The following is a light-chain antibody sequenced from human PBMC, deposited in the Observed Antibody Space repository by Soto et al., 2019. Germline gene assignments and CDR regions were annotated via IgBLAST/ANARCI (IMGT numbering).Light chain of an antibody. Sequence: EIVLTQSPGTLSLSPGERATLSCRASQSVSSSYLAWYQQKPGQAPRLLIHGVSTRATGIPDRFSGSGSGTDFTLTISRLEPEDFEVYYCQQYVTSPYSFGQGTKVDI. J-gene: IGKJ2*03. CDR3: QQYVTSPYS. CDR1: QSVSSSY. V-gene: IGKV3-20*01. CDR2: GVS.